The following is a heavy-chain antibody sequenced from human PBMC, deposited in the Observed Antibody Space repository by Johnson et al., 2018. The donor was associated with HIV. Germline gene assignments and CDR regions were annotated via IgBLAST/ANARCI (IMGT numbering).Heavy chain of an antibody. CDR2: IFYDGSDK. CDR1: GFSISGYA. V-gene: IGHV3-30*04. Sequence: QVQLVESGGGVVQPGRSLRLSCAASGFSISGYAMHWVRQAPGKGLEWVAVIFYDGSDKFHADSVKGRFPISRDNAKNSLYLQMNSLRAEDTAAYYCARAYSVRLPNDGFDIWGQGTMVTVSS. CDR3: ARAYSVRLPNDGFDI. D-gene: IGHD3-9*01. J-gene: IGHJ3*02.